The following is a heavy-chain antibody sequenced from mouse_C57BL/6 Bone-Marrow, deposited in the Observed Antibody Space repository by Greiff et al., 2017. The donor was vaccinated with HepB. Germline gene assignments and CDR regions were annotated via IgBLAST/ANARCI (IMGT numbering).Heavy chain of an antibody. Sequence: QVHVKQSGAELVKPGASVKMSCKASGYTFTTYPIEWMKQNHGKSLEWIGNFHPYNDDTKYNEKFKGKATLTVEKSSSTVYLELSRLTSDDSAVYYCARRDYSNYGVAYWGQGTLVTVSA. CDR2: FHPYNDDT. J-gene: IGHJ3*01. CDR1: GYTFTTYP. D-gene: IGHD2-5*01. CDR3: ARRDYSNYGVAY. V-gene: IGHV1-47*01.